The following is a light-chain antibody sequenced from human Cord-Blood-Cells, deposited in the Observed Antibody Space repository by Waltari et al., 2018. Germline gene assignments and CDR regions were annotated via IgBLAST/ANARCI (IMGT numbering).Light chain of an antibody. CDR1: QSISSS. CDR3: QQYNSYPWT. J-gene: IGKJ1*01. CDR2: DAS. V-gene: IGKV1-5*01. Sequence: DIQMTQSPSTPSASVGDRVTITCRASQSISSSLAWYQQKPGKAPKLLSYDASSVESGVPSRFSGSGSGTEFTLTISSLQPDDFATYYCQQYNSYPWTFGQGTKVEIK.